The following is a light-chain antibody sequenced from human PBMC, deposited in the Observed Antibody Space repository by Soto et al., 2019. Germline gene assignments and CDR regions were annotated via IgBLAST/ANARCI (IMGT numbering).Light chain of an antibody. CDR1: SSDVGSYNL. CDR2: EVT. Sequence: QSVRTQPASVSGSPGQSITISCTGTSSDVGSYNLVSWYQQHPGKAPKLMIYEVTKRPAGVSNRFSGSKSGNTASLTISGLQAEDEADYYCCSYAGSGTYVFGTGTKVTVL. CDR3: CSYAGSGTYV. J-gene: IGLJ1*01. V-gene: IGLV2-23*02.